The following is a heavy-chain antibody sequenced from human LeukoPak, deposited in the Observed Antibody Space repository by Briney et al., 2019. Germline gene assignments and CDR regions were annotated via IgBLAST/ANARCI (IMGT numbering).Heavy chain of an antibody. CDR3: ARRQYRSSWYYFDY. CDR1: GFSLSRYW. CDR2: INSDGSTT. J-gene: IGHJ4*02. D-gene: IGHD6-13*01. V-gene: IGHV3-74*01. Sequence: GGSLRLSCAASGFSLSRYWTHWVRQAPGQGLVWVSRINSDGSTTNYADSVKGRFTISRDNAKNTLYLQMNSLRAEDTAVYYCARRQYRSSWYYFDYWGQGTLVTVSS.